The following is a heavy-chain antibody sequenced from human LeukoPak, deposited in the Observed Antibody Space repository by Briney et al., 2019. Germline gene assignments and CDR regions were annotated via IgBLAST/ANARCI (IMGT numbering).Heavy chain of an antibody. Sequence: GGSLRLSCAASGFTFSSYWMSWVRQAPGKWLEWVANIKQDGSEKYYVDSVKGRFTISRDNAKNSLYLQMNSLRAEDTAVYYCARVGGYGGYDAFDIWGQGTMVTVSS. CDR3: ARVGGYGGYDAFDI. D-gene: IGHD3-3*01. V-gene: IGHV3-7*04. CDR2: IKQDGSEK. J-gene: IGHJ3*02. CDR1: GFTFSSYW.